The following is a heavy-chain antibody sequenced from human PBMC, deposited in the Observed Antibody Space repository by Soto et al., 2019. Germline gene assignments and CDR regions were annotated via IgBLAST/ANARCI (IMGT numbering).Heavy chain of an antibody. CDR2: VYHAGFT. Sequence: SETLSLFCVVSGFTSNYYWGWMRQPPGTGPEWIGSVYHAGFTDYNPSLKGRVPISIDRSNSQFSLKLNSVTGANTARYYWAKEVDGLYGDSRGAMDVWSQGTTVTVSS. V-gene: IGHV4-38-2*02. J-gene: IGHJ6*02. D-gene: IGHD4-17*01. CDR3: AKEVDGLYGDSRGAMDV. CDR1: GFTSNYY.